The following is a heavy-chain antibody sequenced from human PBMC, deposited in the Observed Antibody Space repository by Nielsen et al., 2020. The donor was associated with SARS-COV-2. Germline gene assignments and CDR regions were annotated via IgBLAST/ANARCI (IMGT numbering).Heavy chain of an antibody. J-gene: IGHJ3*02. Sequence: ESLKISCAASGFIFSDYNMNWVRQPPGKGLEWIGYIHDSGATNYSPSLKNRVSMSLHTSKNQFALKVDSVTAADTAVYFCARDYFGDYLDAFDIWGQGTMVVVSS. V-gene: IGHV4-59*01. CDR3: ARDYFGDYLDAFDI. CDR1: GFIFSDYN. CDR2: IHDSGAT. D-gene: IGHD4-17*01.